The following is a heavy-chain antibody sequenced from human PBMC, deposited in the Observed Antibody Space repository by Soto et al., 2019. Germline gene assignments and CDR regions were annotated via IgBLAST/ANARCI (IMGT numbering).Heavy chain of an antibody. J-gene: IGHJ4*02. D-gene: IGHD5-18*01. CDR3: ARDGIQLWSYYFDY. V-gene: IGHV1-18*01. CDR1: GYTFISYG. CDR2: ISAYNGNT. Sequence: ASGKVSCKASGYTFISYGISWVRQAPGQGLEWMGWISAYNGNTNYAQKLQGRVTMTTDTSTSTAYMELRSLRSDDTAVYYCARDGIQLWSYYFDYWGQGTLVTVSS.